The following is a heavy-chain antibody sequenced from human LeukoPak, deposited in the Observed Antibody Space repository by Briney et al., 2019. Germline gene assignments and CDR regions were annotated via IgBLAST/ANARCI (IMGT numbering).Heavy chain of an antibody. V-gene: IGHV3-23*01. CDR1: GFTFNTNA. CDR2: ISGRTGGT. CDR3: AKCGNSGCHLIDY. D-gene: IGHD5-12*01. Sequence: GGSLRLSCAASGFTFNTNAMSWVRQAPGKGLEWISAISGRTGGTYYADSVKGRFTISRDNSKSTLYLQMDSLRAEDTAVYYCAKCGNSGCHLIDYWGQGTLVTVSS. J-gene: IGHJ4*02.